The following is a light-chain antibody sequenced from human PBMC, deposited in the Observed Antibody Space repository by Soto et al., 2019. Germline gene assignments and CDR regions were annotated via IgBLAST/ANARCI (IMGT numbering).Light chain of an antibody. CDR2: DAS. CDR1: QSVSSSY. V-gene: IGKV3D-20*02. Sequence: EIVLTQSPGTLSLSPGERATLSCRASQSVSSSYLAWYQQKPGQAPRLLIYDASNRAPGIPARFSGSGSGTDFTLTISSLEPEDFAVYYCQQRSSWTFGQGTKVEIK. CDR3: QQRSSWT. J-gene: IGKJ1*01.